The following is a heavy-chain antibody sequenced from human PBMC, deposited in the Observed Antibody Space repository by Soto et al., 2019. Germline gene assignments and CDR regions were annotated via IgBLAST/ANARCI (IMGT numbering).Heavy chain of an antibody. V-gene: IGHV3-15*01. D-gene: IGHD5-12*01. Sequence: EVQLVESGGGLVKPGGSLTLSCAASGFTFSNAWMSWVRQAPGKGLEWVGRIKSKTDGGTTDYAAPVKGRFTISRDDSKNTLYLQMNSLKTEDTAVYYCTKDSGFDYGSGQAYWGQGTLVTVSS. CDR1: GFTFSNAW. CDR3: TKDSGFDYGSGQAY. CDR2: IKSKTDGGTT. J-gene: IGHJ4*02.